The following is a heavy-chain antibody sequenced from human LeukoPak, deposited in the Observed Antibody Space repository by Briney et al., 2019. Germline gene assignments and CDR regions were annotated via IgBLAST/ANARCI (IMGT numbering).Heavy chain of an antibody. CDR2: ISGSGSST. CDR3: VKDRGLIGYYTPFDY. J-gene: IGHJ4*02. D-gene: IGHD3-9*01. V-gene: IGHV3-23*01. Sequence: GGSLRLSCAASGFTFSSYAMSWVRQAPGKGLEWVSAISGSGSSTYYADSVKGRFTISRDNSKNTLYLQMNSLRAEDTAVYYCVKDRGLIGYYTPFDYWGQGTLVTVSS. CDR1: GFTFSSYA.